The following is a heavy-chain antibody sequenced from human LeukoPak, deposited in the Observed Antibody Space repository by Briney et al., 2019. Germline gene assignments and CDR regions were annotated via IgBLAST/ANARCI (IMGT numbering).Heavy chain of an antibody. J-gene: IGHJ4*02. V-gene: IGHV1-2*02. CDR2: INPNSGGT. CDR1: GYTFTGYY. Sequence: GASVKVSCKASGYTFTGYYMHWVRQAPGQGLEWMGWINPNSGGTNYAQKFQGRVTMTTDTSTSTAYMELRSLRSDDTAVYYCARDPHPDYYGSGSYYNPLDYWGQGTLVTVSS. CDR3: ARDPHPDYYGSGSYYNPLDY. D-gene: IGHD3-10*01.